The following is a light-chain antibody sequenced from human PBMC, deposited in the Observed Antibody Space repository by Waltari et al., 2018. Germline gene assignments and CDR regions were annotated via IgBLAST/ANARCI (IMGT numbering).Light chain of an antibody. Sequence: EIVLTQSPATLSLSPGESVTLSCRASQNIDIYLAWYQQRPGQAPRLLISDASYRATGIPARFSGSGSGTDFTLTISSLEPEDIAIYYCQQRSSWPLTFGGGTKVEFK. V-gene: IGKV3-11*01. CDR1: QNIDIY. CDR3: QQRSSWPLT. J-gene: IGKJ4*01. CDR2: DAS.